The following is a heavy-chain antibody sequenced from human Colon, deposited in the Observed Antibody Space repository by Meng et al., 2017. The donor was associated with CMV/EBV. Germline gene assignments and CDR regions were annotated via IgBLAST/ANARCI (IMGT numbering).Heavy chain of an antibody. Sequence: GASLKISCATSGFTFSSYSMNWVRQAPGKGLEWVSSISGGGGSIWYADSMKGRFTVSRNNAKNSQYLQLNSLRAEDTAVYYCARGSNTYYGMDVWGQGTTVTVSS. CDR1: GFTFSSYS. CDR3: ARGSNTYYGMDV. CDR2: ISGGGGSI. D-gene: IGHD6-13*01. V-gene: IGHV3-21*01. J-gene: IGHJ6*02.